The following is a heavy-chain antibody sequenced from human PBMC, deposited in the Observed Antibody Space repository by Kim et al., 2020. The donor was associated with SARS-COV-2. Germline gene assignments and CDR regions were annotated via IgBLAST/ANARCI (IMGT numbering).Heavy chain of an antibody. CDR1: GFTFNNYA. V-gene: IGHV3-23*01. J-gene: IGHJ3*02. Sequence: GGSLRLSCAASGFTFNNYAMSWVRQAPGKGLEWFSRISSSGGSTYYADSVRGRFTISRDNSKNTLLLQMSSLTAEDTAIYYCAKSVGGSESYITDAFDMWGQGTMVTVSS. CDR2: ISSSGGST. CDR3: AKSVGGSESYITDAFDM. D-gene: IGHD3-10*01.